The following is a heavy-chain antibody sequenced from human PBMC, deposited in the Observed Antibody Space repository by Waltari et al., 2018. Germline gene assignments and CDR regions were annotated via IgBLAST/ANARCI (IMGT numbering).Heavy chain of an antibody. Sequence: QVQLQESGPGLVKPSETLSLTCAVSGYSISSGYYWGWIRQPPGKGLEWIGSIYHSGGTYYTPSRKSRVTISVDTAKNQFSLKLSSVTAADTAVYYCARRAAIAATGPTYYMDAWGKGTTVTVSS. D-gene: IGHD6-13*01. J-gene: IGHJ6*03. CDR2: IYHSGGT. V-gene: IGHV4-38-2*01. CDR1: GYSISSGYY. CDR3: ARRAAIAATGPTYYMDA.